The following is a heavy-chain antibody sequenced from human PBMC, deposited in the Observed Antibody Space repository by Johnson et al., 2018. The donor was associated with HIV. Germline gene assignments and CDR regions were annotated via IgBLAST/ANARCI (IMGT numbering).Heavy chain of an antibody. Sequence: VQLVESGGGVVQPGGSLRLSCAASGFTFSSYAMHWVRQAPGKGLEWVAVISYDGSNKYYADSVKGRFTISRDNYKNTLYLQMNSLRAEETAVYYCTIDLGPSIAASPTLCLFAFDIWGQGTMVFVSS. CDR3: TIDLGPSIAASPTLCLFAFDI. CDR2: ISYDGSNK. J-gene: IGHJ3*02. D-gene: IGHD6-6*01. V-gene: IGHV3-30*04. CDR1: GFTFSSYA.